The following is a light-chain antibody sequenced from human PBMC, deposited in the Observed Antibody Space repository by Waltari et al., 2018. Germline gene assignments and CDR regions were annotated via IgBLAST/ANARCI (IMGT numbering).Light chain of an antibody. V-gene: IGLV1-47*01. CDR1: NSNLGSNY. CDR3: ASWDDSHYV. J-gene: IGLJ1*01. Sequence: QSVLTQPPSASETPGQRVTISCSGSNSNLGSNYLYWSQQPPGPAPKLLICRNNQRPSGVPDRFSASKAGTSASLAIDGLRSEDEAVYYCASWDDSHYVFGPGTQVTVL. CDR2: RNN.